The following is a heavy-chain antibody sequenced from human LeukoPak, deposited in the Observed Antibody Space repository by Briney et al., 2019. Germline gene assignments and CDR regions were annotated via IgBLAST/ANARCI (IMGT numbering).Heavy chain of an antibody. J-gene: IGHJ5*02. CDR2: IYYNGIT. CDR1: GGSIGRYY. V-gene: IGHV4-59*01. D-gene: IGHD3-10*01. CDR3: ASYGSGSYRFDP. Sequence: SETLSLICTVSGGSIGRYYWSWIRQSPGKGLEWIGHIYYNGITNSNPSLKSRVTISVNTSKNQFSLRLSSVTAADTAVYYCASYGSGSYRFDPWGQGTLVTVSS.